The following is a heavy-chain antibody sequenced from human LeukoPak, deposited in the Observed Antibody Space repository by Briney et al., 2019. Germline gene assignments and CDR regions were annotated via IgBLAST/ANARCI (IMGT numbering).Heavy chain of an antibody. CDR2: IYYSGST. CDR1: GYSISSSYY. CDR3: ARHTRYSGSHIDY. V-gene: IGHV4-38-2*01. J-gene: IGHJ4*02. Sequence: SETLSLTCAVSGYSISSSYYWGWIRQPPGKGLEWIGSIYYSGSTYYNPSLKSRVTISVDTSKNQFSLKLSSVTAADTAVYYCARHTRYSGSHIDYWGQGTLVTVSS. D-gene: IGHD1-26*01.